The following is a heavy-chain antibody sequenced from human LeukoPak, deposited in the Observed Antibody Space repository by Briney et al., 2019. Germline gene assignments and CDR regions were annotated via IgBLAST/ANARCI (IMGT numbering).Heavy chain of an antibody. J-gene: IGHJ6*02. CDR1: GYTFTSYA. CDR2: INPNSGGT. D-gene: IGHD3-3*01. CDR3: ARDELWNGYYSVNYNYYGMDV. Sequence: ASVKVPCKASGYTFTSYAMNWVRQAPGQGLEWMGRINPNSGGTNYAQKFQGRVTMTRDTSISTAHMELSRLTSDDTAVYYCARDELWNGYYSVNYNYYGMDVWGQGTTVTVSS. V-gene: IGHV1-2*06.